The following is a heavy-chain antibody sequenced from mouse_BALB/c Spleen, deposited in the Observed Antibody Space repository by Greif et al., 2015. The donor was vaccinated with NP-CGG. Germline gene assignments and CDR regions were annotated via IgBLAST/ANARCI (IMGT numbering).Heavy chain of an antibody. D-gene: IGHD2-4*01. CDR1: GYTFTSYV. CDR3: ATYYDYAWFAY. V-gene: IGHV1-14*01. Sequence: VQLQQSGPELVKPGASVKMSCKASGYTFTSYVMHWVKQKPGQGLEWIGYINPYNDGTKYNEKFKGKATLTSDKSSSTAYMELSRLTPEDSAVYYCATYYDYAWFAYWGQGTLVTVSA. CDR2: INPYNDGT. J-gene: IGHJ3*01.